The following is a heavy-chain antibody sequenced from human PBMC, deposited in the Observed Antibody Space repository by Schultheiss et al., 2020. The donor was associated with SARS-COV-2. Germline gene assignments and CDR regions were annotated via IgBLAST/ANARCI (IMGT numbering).Heavy chain of an antibody. J-gene: IGHJ4*02. V-gene: IGHV3-33*06. D-gene: IGHD3-10*01. CDR1: GFTFSSYG. CDR2: IWYDGSNK. Sequence: GESLKISCAASGFTFSSYGMHWVRQAPGKGLEWVAVIWYDGSNKYYADSVRGRFAISRDNSKNTLYLQLNSLRAEDTAVYYCAKGGQTWRSGTYCLDYWGQGTLVTVSS. CDR3: AKGGQTWRSGTYCLDY.